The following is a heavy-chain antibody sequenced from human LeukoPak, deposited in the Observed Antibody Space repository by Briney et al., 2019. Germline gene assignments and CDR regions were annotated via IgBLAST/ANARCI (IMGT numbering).Heavy chain of an antibody. V-gene: IGHV3-7*01. J-gene: IGHJ2*01. CDR1: GFTPSTYW. CDR3: ARDRDSRWDFDL. Sequence: RGSLRLSCADPGFTPSTYWMSWVPQAPGKGLEWVASIKQDGSETYYVDSVKGRFTLSRDNAKNSLYLQMNSLRADDTAVYYCARDRDSRWDFDLWGRGTLVTVSS. CDR2: IKQDGSET. D-gene: IGHD3-22*01.